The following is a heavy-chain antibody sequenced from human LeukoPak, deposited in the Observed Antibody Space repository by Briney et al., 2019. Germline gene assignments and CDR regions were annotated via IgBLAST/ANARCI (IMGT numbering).Heavy chain of an antibody. Sequence: GESLKISCKGSGYSFTNYWIGWVRQMPGKGLEWMGIIYPGDSDTTYSPSFQGQVTISADKSIRTAYLQWSSLKASDTAMYYCATPYPREYCSSTTCYFNYWGQGTLVTVSS. CDR1: GYSFTNYW. CDR3: ATPYPREYCSSTTCYFNY. D-gene: IGHD2-2*01. V-gene: IGHV5-51*01. J-gene: IGHJ4*02. CDR2: IYPGDSDT.